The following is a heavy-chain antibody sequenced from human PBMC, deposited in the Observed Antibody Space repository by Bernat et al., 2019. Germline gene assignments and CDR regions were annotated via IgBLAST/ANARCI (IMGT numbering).Heavy chain of an antibody. J-gene: IGHJ6*02. D-gene: IGHD2-21*01. CDR3: AREALRWPGGSYYYYGMDV. Sequence: QVQLQESGPGLVKPVETLSLTCTVSGGSVSSGSYYWSWIRQPPGKGLEWIGYIYYSGSTNYNPSLKSRVTISVDTSKNQFSLKLSSVTAADTAVYYCAREALRWPGGSYYYYGMDVWGQGTTVTVSS. CDR2: IYYSGST. CDR1: GGSVSSGSYY. V-gene: IGHV4-61*01.